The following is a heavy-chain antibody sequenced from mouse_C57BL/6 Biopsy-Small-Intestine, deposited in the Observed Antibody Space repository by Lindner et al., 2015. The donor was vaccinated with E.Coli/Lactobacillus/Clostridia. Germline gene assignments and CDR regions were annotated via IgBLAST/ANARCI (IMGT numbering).Heavy chain of an antibody. CDR3: TRDGYYWTWFAN. CDR2: ISSDSSII. J-gene: IGHJ3*01. CDR1: GFTFSDYG. V-gene: IGHV5-17*03. Sequence: VQLQESGGGLVKPGGSLKLSCAASGFTFSDYGMHWVRQAPEKGLEWIAYISSDSSIIYYADRVKGRFTVSRDNAKKTLYLQMSSLKSEDTAMYYCTRDGYYWTWFANWGQGTLVTVSA. D-gene: IGHD2-3*01.